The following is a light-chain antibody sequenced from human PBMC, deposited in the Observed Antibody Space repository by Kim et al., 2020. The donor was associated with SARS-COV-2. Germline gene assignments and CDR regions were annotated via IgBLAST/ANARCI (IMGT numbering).Light chain of an antibody. Sequence: QSALTQPASVSGAPGQSITISCTGTSSDIGGYNYVSWLQQHPGKAPKLVIYDVRERPSGVSNRFSGSKSGTTASLTISGLQADDEADYYCSSYAGTISWVFGGGTQLTVL. CDR3: SSYAGTISWV. CDR2: DVR. CDR1: SSDIGGYNY. V-gene: IGLV2-14*03. J-gene: IGLJ3*02.